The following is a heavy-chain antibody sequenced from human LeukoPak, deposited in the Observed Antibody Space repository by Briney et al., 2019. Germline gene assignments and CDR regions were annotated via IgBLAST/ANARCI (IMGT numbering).Heavy chain of an antibody. CDR1: GYTFTSYG. V-gene: IGHV1-69*13. J-gene: IGHJ4*02. D-gene: IGHD3-3*01. CDR2: IIPMFGTA. Sequence: ATVKVSCETSGYTFTSYGINWVRQAPGQGLEWMGGIIPMFGTANYAQKFQGRVTITADESTSTAYMELSSLRSEDTAVYYCASPAQLRFLEWLSFDYWGQGTLVTVSS. CDR3: ASPAQLRFLEWLSFDY.